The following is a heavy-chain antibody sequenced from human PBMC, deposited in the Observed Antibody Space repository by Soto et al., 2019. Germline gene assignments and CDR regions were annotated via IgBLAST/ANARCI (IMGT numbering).Heavy chain of an antibody. CDR2: IYYSGST. J-gene: IGHJ5*02. CDR3: ARHHTSLVVVAAPLSWFDP. V-gene: IGHV4-39*01. D-gene: IGHD2-15*01. Sequence: SETLSLTCTVSGGSISSSSYYWGWIRQPPGKGLEWIGSIYYSGSTYYNPSLKSRVTISVDTSKNQFSLKLSSVTAADTAVYYCARHHTSLVVVAAPLSWFDPWGQGTLVTVSS. CDR1: GGSISSSSYY.